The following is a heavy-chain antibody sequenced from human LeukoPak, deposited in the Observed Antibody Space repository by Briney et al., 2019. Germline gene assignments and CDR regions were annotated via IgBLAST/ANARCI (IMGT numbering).Heavy chain of an antibody. Sequence: PGGTLRLSCAASGFTFSSYGMSWVRQPPGKGLEWIGEINHSGSTNYNPSLKSRVTISVDTSKNQFSLKLRSVTAADRAVYYCARGRTGYQLLPTKKDYSYYYVDVWDKGTTVTVSS. CDR2: INHSGST. CDR1: GFTFSSYG. J-gene: IGHJ6*03. D-gene: IGHD2-2*01. V-gene: IGHV4-34*01. CDR3: ARGRTGYQLLPTKKDYSYYYVDV.